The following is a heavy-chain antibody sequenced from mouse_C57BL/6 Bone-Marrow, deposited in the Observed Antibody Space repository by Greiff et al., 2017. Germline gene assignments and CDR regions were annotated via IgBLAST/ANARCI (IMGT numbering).Heavy chain of an antibody. CDR1: GFTFSSYA. D-gene: IGHD1-1*01. V-gene: IGHV5-4*01. CDR3: ARVLYYYGSSFAY. Sequence: EVHVVESGGGLVKPGGSLKLSCAASGFTFSSYAMSWVRQTPEKRLEWVATISDGGGYTYYPDNVKGRFTISRDNAKNNLYLQMSHLKSEDTAMYYCARVLYYYGSSFAYWGQGTLVTVSA. CDR2: ISDGGGYT. J-gene: IGHJ3*01.